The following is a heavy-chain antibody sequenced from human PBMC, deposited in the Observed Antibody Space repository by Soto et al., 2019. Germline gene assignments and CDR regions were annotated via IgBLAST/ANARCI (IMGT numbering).Heavy chain of an antibody. CDR3: ARAVAPYLGTWFDL. D-gene: IGHD3-16*01. V-gene: IGHV4-30-2*01. J-gene: IGHJ5*02. Sequence: QLQLQESGSGLVKPSQTLFLTCAVSGGSISSGNSYSWSWLRQPPGKGLEWIGSISHTGSTSYNPSLKGRVTMSVDKSKNQFSLKLSSVTAADMAVYYCARAVAPYLGTWFDLWGQGTLVIVSS. CDR1: GGSISSGNSYS. CDR2: ISHTGST.